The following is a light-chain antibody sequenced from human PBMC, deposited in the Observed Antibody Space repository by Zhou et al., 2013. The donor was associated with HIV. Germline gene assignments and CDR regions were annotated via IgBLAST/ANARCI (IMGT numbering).Light chain of an antibody. CDR3: QQRSNWPLT. Sequence: EIVMTQSPATLSVSPGERATLSCRASQSVSSNLAWYQQRPGQAPRLLFYDAVNRATGIPARFSGSGSGTDFTLTISSLEPEDIGVYYCQQRSNWPLTFGGGTKVEIK. CDR1: QSVSSN. V-gene: IGKV3-11*01. J-gene: IGKJ4*01. CDR2: DAV.